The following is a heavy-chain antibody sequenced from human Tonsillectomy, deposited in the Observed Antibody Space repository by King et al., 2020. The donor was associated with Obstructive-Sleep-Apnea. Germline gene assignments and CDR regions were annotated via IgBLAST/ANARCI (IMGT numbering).Heavy chain of an antibody. CDR3: ATFYDSSGAGYYYYDMDV. V-gene: IGHV4-39*07. Sequence: QLQLQESGPGLVKPSETLSLTCTISGGSISSSSYYWGWIRQPPGKGLEWIGSFYYSGSTYYNPSLKSRITISLDTSKNQFSLKLSSVTAADTAVYYCATFYDSSGAGYYYYDMDVWDQGTTVTVSS. D-gene: IGHD3-22*01. J-gene: IGHJ6*02. CDR1: GGSISSSSYY. CDR2: FYYSGST.